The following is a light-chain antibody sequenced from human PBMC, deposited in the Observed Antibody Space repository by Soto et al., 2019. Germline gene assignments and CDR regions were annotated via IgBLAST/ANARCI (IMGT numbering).Light chain of an antibody. CDR2: DNN. J-gene: IGLJ2*01. CDR1: SSNIGAGYD. V-gene: IGLV1-40*01. Sequence: QSVLTQPPSVSGAPGQRVTISCTGSSSNIGAGYDVHWYQHLPGTAPKLLIFDNNNRPSGVPDRFSGSKSGTSASLAITGLQAEDEADYYCQSYDSSLSVLLGGGTKVTVL. CDR3: QSYDSSLSVL.